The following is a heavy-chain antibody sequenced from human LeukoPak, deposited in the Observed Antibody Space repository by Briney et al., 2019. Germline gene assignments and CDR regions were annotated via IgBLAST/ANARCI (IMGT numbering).Heavy chain of an antibody. V-gene: IGHV3-74*01. CDR3: ARNPTYDSSGYYSY. J-gene: IGHJ4*02. CDR1: GFTFSSYW. Sequence: GESLRLSCAASGFTFSSYWMHWVRQAPGKGLVWVSRINSDGSSTSYADSVKGRFTISRDNAKNTLYLQMNSLRAEDTAVYYCARNPTYDSSGYYSYWGQGTLVTVSS. CDR2: INSDGSST. D-gene: IGHD3-22*01.